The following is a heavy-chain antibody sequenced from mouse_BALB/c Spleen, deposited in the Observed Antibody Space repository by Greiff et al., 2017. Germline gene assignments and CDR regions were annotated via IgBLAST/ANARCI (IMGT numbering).Heavy chain of an antibody. D-gene: IGHD4-1*01. J-gene: IGHJ4*01. V-gene: IGHV2-9*02. CDR3: ARDPLTGTKAMDY. CDR1: GFSLTSYG. Sequence: QVQLKESGPGLVAPSQSLSITCTVSGFSLTSYGVHWVRQPPGKGLEWLGVIWAGGSTNYNSALMSRLSISKDNSKSQVFLKMNSLQTDDTAMYYCARDPLTGTKAMDYWGQGTSVTVSS. CDR2: IWAGGST.